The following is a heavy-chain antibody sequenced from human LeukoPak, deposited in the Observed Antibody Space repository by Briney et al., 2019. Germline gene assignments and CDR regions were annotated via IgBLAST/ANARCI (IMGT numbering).Heavy chain of an antibody. Sequence: GGSLRLSCAASGFTFSSYEINWVRQAPGKGLEWVSYISSSGSTIYYADAVKGRFTISRDNAKNSLYLQMNSLRAEDTAVYYCAELGITMIGGVWGKGTTVTISS. V-gene: IGHV3-48*03. J-gene: IGHJ6*04. D-gene: IGHD3-10*02. CDR2: ISSSGSTI. CDR1: GFTFSSYE. CDR3: AELGITMIGGV.